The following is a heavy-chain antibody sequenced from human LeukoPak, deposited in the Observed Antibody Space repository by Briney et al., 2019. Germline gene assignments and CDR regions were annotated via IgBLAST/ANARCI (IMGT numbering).Heavy chain of an antibody. CDR3: ARVLGLQGFDY. J-gene: IGHJ4*02. CDR2: INHSGST. CDR1: GGSISSGGYY. Sequence: PSQTLSLTCTVSGGSISSGGYYWSWIRQPPGKGLEWIGEINHSGSTNYNPSLKSRVTISVDTSKNQFSLKLSSVTAADTAVYYCARVLGLQGFDYWGQGTLVTVSS. V-gene: IGHV4-30-2*01. D-gene: IGHD4-11*01.